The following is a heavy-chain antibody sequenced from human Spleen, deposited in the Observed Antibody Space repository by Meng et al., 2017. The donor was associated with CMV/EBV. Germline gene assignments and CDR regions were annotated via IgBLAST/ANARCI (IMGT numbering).Heavy chain of an antibody. J-gene: IGHJ6*02. CDR3: ARDRRGYDFWSGYDFFDYYYGMDV. V-gene: IGHV3-21*01. CDR2: ISSSSSYI. CDR1: GFTFSSYS. Sequence: GGSLRLSCAASGFTFSSYSMNWVRQAPGKGLEWVSSISSSSSYIYYADSVKGRFTISRDNAKNSLYLQMNSLRAEDTAVYYCARDRRGYDFWSGYDFFDYYYGMDVWGQGTTVTVSS. D-gene: IGHD3-3*01.